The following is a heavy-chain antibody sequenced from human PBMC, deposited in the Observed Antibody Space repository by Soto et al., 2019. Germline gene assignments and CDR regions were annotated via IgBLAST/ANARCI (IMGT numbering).Heavy chain of an antibody. D-gene: IGHD6-6*01. CDR3: ARKSSSSSWFDP. V-gene: IGHV1-18*01. J-gene: IGHJ5*02. CDR1: GYTFFTYG. CDR2: ISTYDDNT. Sequence: QVQLVQSGAEVKKPGASVKVSCKASGYTFFTYGITWVRQAPGQGLEWMGWISTYDDNTDYAQKLQGRVTMTTDTSTRTAYMELASLRSDDTAVYYCARKSSSSSWFDPWGQGTLVTVSS.